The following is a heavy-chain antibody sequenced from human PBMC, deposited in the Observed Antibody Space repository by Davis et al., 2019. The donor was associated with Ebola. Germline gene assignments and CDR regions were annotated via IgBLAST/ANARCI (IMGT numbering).Heavy chain of an antibody. J-gene: IGHJ5*02. CDR2: IYYSGNT. Sequence: MPSETLSLTCTVSGGSMRNYYWSWIRQSPGKGLEWIGYIYYSGNTNYNPSLKSRVTMSVDTSKNQFSLRLSSVTAADTAVYFCARGGGWFDPWGQGTLVTVSS. D-gene: IGHD3-16*01. CDR1: GGSMRNYY. V-gene: IGHV4-59*08. CDR3: ARGGGWFDP.